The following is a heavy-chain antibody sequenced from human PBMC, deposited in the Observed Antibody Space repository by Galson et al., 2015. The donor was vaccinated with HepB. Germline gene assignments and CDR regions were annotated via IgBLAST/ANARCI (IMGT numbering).Heavy chain of an antibody. CDR3: ARDTGGYSGSYYNY. D-gene: IGHD1-26*01. CDR2: IYSGGST. V-gene: IGHV3-66*01. CDR1: GFTVSSNY. J-gene: IGHJ4*02. Sequence: SLRLSCAASGFTVSSNYMSWVRQAPGKGLEWVSVIYSGGSTYYADSVKGRFTISRDNSKNTLYLQMNSLRAEDTAVYYCARDTGGYSGSYYNYWGQGTLVTVSS.